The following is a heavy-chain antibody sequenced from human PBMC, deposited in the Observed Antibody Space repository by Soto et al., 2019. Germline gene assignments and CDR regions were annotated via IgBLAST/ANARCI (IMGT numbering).Heavy chain of an antibody. J-gene: IGHJ3*02. V-gene: IGHV3-7*01. Sequence: EVQLVESGGGLVQPGGSLRPSGEASGFTFSRNWMSWVRQAPGKGREWVANIKEDGSEKLYVDSVKGRFTISRDNAKNSLYLQMNRLRAEDTAVYYCARVGYSGYGYHDAFDIWGQGTMVTVSS. CDR2: IKEDGSEK. CDR3: ARVGYSGYGYHDAFDI. D-gene: IGHD5-12*01. CDR1: GFTFSRNW.